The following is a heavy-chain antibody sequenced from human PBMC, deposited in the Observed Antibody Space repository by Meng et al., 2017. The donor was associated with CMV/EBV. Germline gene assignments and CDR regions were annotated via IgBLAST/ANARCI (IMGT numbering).Heavy chain of an antibody. D-gene: IGHD3-10*01. Sequence: GESLKISCTASGVTFSSYAWSWVRQAPGKGLEWVSTITGGAGSTYTADSVQGRFTISTDKSKNTLYLQMSSLRGEDTVIYFCAKSRGGYGSGSYYTFDSWGQGTLVTVSS. J-gene: IGHJ4*02. V-gene: IGHV3-23*01. CDR3: AKSRGGYGSGSYYTFDS. CDR2: ITGGAGST. CDR1: GVTFSSYA.